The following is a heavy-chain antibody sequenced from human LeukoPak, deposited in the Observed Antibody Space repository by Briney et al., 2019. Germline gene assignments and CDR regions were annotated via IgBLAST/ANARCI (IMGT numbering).Heavy chain of an antibody. J-gene: IGHJ4*02. D-gene: IGHD3-9*01. CDR1: GFTFSSYA. V-gene: IGHV3-23*01. CDR3: AKDPSRAYDILTGPFDY. Sequence: GGSLRLSCAVSGFTFSSYAMSWVRQAPGKGLEWVSAISGSGGSTYYADSVKGRFTVSRDNSKNTLYLQMNSLRAEDTAVYYCAKDPSRAYDILTGPFDYWGQGTLVTVSS. CDR2: ISGSGGST.